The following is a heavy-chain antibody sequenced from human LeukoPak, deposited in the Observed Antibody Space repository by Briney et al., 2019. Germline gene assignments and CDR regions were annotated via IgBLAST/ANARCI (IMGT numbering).Heavy chain of an antibody. V-gene: IGHV3-21*03. CDR3: AREDGSAAVRSAFDL. J-gene: IGHJ3*01. Sequence: GGSLRLPCAASGFTFNSYSMSWVRQAPGKGLEWVSSITSTSNYIYCGDSVKGRFTISRDNAKNSLHLQLNSLRDEDTAVYYCAREDGSAAVRSAFDLWGQGTMVTVSS. D-gene: IGHD2-2*01. CDR1: GFTFNSYS. CDR2: ITSTSNYI.